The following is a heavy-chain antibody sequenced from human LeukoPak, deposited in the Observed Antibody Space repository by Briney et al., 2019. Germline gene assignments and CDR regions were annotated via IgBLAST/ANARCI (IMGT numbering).Heavy chain of an antibody. CDR2: IYYTGRT. CDR3: ARRGSMGGSFVGAFDI. V-gene: IGHV4-39*01. Sequence: KSSETLSLTCTVSGDSFSRNTYSWGWIRQPPGKGLELIGRIYYTGRTFYNPSLKSRVTISVDTSKNQFSLKLSSVTAADTAVYYCARRGSMGGSFVGAFDIWGQGTMVTVSS. J-gene: IGHJ3*02. D-gene: IGHD1-26*01. CDR1: GDSFSRNTYS.